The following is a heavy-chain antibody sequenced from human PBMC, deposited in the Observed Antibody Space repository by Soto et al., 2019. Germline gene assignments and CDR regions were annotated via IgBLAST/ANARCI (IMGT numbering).Heavy chain of an antibody. CDR3: ARRRLGIVGPNDAFDI. CDR2: TYYRSKWYN. V-gene: IGHV6-1*01. D-gene: IGHD3-22*01. Sequence: SQTLSLTCAISGDSVSSNSAAWNWIRQSPSRGLEWLGRTYYRSKWYNDYAVSVKSRITINPDTSKNQFSLQLNSVAPEDTAVYYCARRRLGIVGPNDAFDIWGQGTMVTVSS. CDR1: GDSVSSNSAA. J-gene: IGHJ3*02.